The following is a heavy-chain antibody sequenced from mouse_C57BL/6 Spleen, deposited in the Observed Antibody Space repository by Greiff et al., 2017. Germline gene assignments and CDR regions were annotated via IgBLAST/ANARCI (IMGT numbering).Heavy chain of an antibody. CDR2: IHPNSGST. CDR3: SSNDYGSPMFAY. J-gene: IGHJ3*01. Sequence: HVQLQQPGADLVKPGASVKLSCKASGFTFTSYCMHWVKQRPGQGLEWIGMIHPNSGSTNYHETFKSQATLTVDKSSSTAYMQLSSLTSEDSAVYYGSSNDYGSPMFAYWGQGTLVTVSA. CDR1: GFTFTSYC. V-gene: IGHV1-64*01. D-gene: IGHD1-1*01.